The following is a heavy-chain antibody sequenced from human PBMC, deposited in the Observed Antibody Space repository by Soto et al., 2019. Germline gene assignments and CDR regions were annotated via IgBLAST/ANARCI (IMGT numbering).Heavy chain of an antibody. V-gene: IGHV1-24*01. D-gene: IGHD6-13*01. Sequence: ASVKVSCKVSGYTLTELSMHWVRQAPGKGLEWMGGFDPEDGETIYAQKFQGRVTMTEDTSTDTAYMELSSLRSEDTAVYYCATDESKAPSAAGSLDYYYGMDVWGQGTTVTVSS. J-gene: IGHJ6*02. CDR3: ATDESKAPSAAGSLDYYYGMDV. CDR2: FDPEDGET. CDR1: GYTLTELS.